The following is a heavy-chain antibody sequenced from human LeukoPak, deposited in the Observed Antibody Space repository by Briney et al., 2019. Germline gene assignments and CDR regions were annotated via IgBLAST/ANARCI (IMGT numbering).Heavy chain of an antibody. D-gene: IGHD2-2*01. V-gene: IGHV3-11*06. Sequence: GGSLRLSCAASRFTFSDYYMSWIRQAPGKGLEWVSYISSSSSYTNYADSVKGRFTISRDNAKNSLYLQMNSLRAEDTAVYYCARVRYCSSTSCEGPYYFDYWGQGTLVTVSS. CDR1: RFTFSDYY. CDR3: ARVRYCSSTSCEGPYYFDY. J-gene: IGHJ4*02. CDR2: ISSSSSYT.